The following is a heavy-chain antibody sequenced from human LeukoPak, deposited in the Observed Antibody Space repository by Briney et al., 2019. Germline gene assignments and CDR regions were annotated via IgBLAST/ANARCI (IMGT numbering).Heavy chain of an antibody. Sequence: SETLSLTCTVSGGSISSYYWSWIRQPPGKGLEWIGYFYDSGSTNYNASLKSRVTISVDTSKNQFSLKLSSVTAADTAMYYCARGRVEMATIDFDYWGQGTLVTVSS. CDR2: FYDSGST. D-gene: IGHD5-24*01. V-gene: IGHV4-59*08. J-gene: IGHJ4*02. CDR3: ARGRVEMATIDFDY. CDR1: GGSISSYY.